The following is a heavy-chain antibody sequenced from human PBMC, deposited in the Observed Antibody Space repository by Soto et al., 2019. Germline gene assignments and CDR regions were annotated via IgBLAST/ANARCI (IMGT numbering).Heavy chain of an antibody. CDR2: IHPSGTA. J-gene: IGHJ4*02. V-gene: IGHV4-4*02. D-gene: IGHD2-15*01. Sequence: SETLSLTCAVSIRINNWLSWVRQPPGKGLEWIGEIHPSGTARYSSSLKSRVTVSVVQSNIQFSLTLSSVTAADTAVYYCATYLTPYTFDYWGQGALVTVSS. CDR1: IRINNW. CDR3: ATYLTPYTFDY.